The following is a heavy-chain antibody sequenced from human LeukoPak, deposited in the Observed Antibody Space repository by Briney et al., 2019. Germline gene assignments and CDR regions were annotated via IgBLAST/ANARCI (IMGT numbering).Heavy chain of an antibody. CDR2: ISGSGRTP. V-gene: IGHV3-23*01. CDR3: AKVSGEKGTSGNFDP. Sequence: GGSLSLSCALSGFTFSSFAMTWVPEAPGKGVEWVSAISGSGRTPYYARSVKGQFPLSRDNSKSTLYLQVNSLRAEDAGLYYCAKVSGEKGTSGNFDPWGEGTLVTVPS. J-gene: IGHJ5*02. CDR1: GFTFSSFA. D-gene: IGHD1-1*01.